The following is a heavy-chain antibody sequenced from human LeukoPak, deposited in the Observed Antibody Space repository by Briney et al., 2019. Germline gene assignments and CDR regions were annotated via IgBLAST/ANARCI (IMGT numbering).Heavy chain of an antibody. CDR1: GFTFNNYA. Sequence: GGSLRLSCAASGFTFNNYAMNWVRQAPGKGLEWVSSISGSGGNTYYADSVKGRFTISRDNSKNTMYLQMNSLRAEDTAVYYCAKDGGGTIFGMVIILHYMDVWGKGTTVTVSS. D-gene: IGHD3-3*01. CDR2: ISGSGGNT. V-gene: IGHV3-23*01. J-gene: IGHJ6*03. CDR3: AKDGGGTIFGMVIILHYMDV.